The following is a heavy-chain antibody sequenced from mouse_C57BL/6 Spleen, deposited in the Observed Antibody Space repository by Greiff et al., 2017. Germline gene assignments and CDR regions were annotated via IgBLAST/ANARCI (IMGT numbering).Heavy chain of an antibody. CDR1: GYSITSGYY. J-gene: IGHJ1*03. D-gene: IGHD2-2*01. V-gene: IGHV3-6*01. CDR2: ISYYGSN. Sequence: EVQRVESGPGLVKPSQSLSLTCSVTGYSITSGYYWNWIRQFPGNKLEWMGYISYYGSNNSNPSLKNRISITRDTSKNQFFLKLNSVTTEDTATYYCARAWLPWYFDVWGTGTTVTVSS. CDR3: ARAWLPWYFDV.